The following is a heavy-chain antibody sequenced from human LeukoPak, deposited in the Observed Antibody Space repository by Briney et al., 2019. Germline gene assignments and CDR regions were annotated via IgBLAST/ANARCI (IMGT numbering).Heavy chain of an antibody. CDR1: GYSFTSYW. Sequence: GESLKISCKGSGYSFTSYWIGWVRQMPGKGLEWMGIIYPGDSDTRYSPSFQGQVTISADKSISTAYLQWSSLKASDTAMYYCARHAIPSSWKNWIDPWGQGTLVTVSS. CDR2: IYPGDSDT. D-gene: IGHD6-13*01. CDR3: ARHAIPSSWKNWIDP. J-gene: IGHJ5*02. V-gene: IGHV5-51*01.